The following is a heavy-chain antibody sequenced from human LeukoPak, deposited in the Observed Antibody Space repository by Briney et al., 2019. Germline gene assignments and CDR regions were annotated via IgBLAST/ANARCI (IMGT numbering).Heavy chain of an antibody. CDR3: ARDSISAETFDY. CDR2: ISSSGSTI. D-gene: IGHD3-3*02. V-gene: IGHV3-48*04. Sequence: GGSLRLSCAASGFTFSSYGMSWVRQAPGKGLEWVSYISSSGSTIYYADSVKGRFTISRDNAKNSLYLQMNSLRAEDTAVYYCARDSISAETFDYWGQGTLVTVSS. CDR1: GFTFSSYG. J-gene: IGHJ4*02.